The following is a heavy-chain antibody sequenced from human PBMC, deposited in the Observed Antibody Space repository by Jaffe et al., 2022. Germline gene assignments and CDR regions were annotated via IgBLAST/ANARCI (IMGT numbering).Heavy chain of an antibody. D-gene: IGHD5-12*01. CDR3: TRHRDSGYDPLDY. CDR1: GFTFSGSA. CDR2: IRSKANSYAT. V-gene: IGHV3-73*02. J-gene: IGHJ4*02. Sequence: EVQLVESGGGLVQPGGSLKLSCAASGFTFSGSAMHWVRQASGKGLEWVGRIRSKANSYATAYAASVKGRFTISRDDSKNTAYLQMNSLKTEDTAVYYCTRHRDSGYDPLDYWGQGTLVTVSS.